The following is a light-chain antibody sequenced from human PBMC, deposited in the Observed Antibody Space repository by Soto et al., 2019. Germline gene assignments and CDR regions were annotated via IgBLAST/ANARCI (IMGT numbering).Light chain of an antibody. V-gene: IGKV3-20*01. CDR1: QSVGSSY. CDR2: GTS. J-gene: IGKJ1*01. CDR3: QQYNNWPET. Sequence: EVVLTQSPGTLSLSPGERATLSCRASQSVGSSYLAWYQQKPGQAPRVLIYGTSSRATGIPDRFSGSGSGTDFTLIISSLQSEDFAVYFCQQYNNWPETFGQGTKVDIK.